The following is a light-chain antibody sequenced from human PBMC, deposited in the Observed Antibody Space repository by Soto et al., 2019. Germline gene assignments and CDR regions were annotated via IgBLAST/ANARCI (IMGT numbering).Light chain of an antibody. CDR2: GAS. J-gene: IGKJ2*01. CDR3: QQVNSFPYT. Sequence: DIQMTQSPSSVSASVGDRVTITCRASQGISSWLAWYQQKPGKAPKLLIYGASSLQSGVPSRVSGSGSGPDLTLNIRSLQPEDFATYYCQQVNSFPYTFGQGTKLEIK. CDR1: QGISSW. V-gene: IGKV1-12*02.